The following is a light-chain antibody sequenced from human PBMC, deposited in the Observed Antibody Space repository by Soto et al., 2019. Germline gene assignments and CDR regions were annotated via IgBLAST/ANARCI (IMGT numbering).Light chain of an antibody. CDR2: DVS. J-gene: IGLJ1*01. CDR3: SSYTSSSTPWV. Sequence: QSVLAQPAPVSGSPGQSITISCTGTSSDVGGYNYVSWYQQHPGKAPKLMIYDVSNRPSGVSNRFSGSKSGNTASLTISGLQAEDEADYYCSSYTSSSTPWVFGTGTEATVL. CDR1: SSDVGGYNY. V-gene: IGLV2-14*01.